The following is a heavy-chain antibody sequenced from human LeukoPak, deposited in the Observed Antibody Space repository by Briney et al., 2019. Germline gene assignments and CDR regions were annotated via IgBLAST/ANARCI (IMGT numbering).Heavy chain of an antibody. CDR2: ISGSGGST. CDR1: GFTFSSYA. J-gene: IGHJ4*02. D-gene: IGHD1-26*01. Sequence: GASLRLSCAASGFTFSSYAMSWVRQAPGKGLEWVSAISGSGGSTYYADSVKGRFTISRDNSKNTLYLQMNSLRAEDTAVYYCAKFMGSRVCYYWGQGTLFTVSS. V-gene: IGHV3-23*01. CDR3: AKFMGSRVCYY.